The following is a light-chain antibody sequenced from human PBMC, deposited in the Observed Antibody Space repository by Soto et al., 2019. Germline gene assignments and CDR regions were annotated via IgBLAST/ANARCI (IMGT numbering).Light chain of an antibody. J-gene: IGKJ4*01. V-gene: IGKV3-20*01. CDR1: QSVSSSY. CDR2: GTS. Sequence: IVLTQSPGTLSLYPGERATLSCRASQSVSSSYLVWYQQRPGQPPRLLIYGTSNRAAGIPDRFTGTGSGTDFTLTIYRLEPEDSAVYYCQQYGSSALTFGGGTKV. CDR3: QQYGSSALT.